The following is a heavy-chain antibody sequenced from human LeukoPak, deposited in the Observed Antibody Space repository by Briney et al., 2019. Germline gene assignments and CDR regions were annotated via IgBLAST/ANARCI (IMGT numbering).Heavy chain of an antibody. CDR2: INWNGGST. CDR1: GFTFDDYG. J-gene: IGHJ4*02. D-gene: IGHD2-21*02. Sequence: PGGSLRLSCAASGFTFDDYGMSWVRQAPGKGLEWVSGINWNGGSTGYADSVKGRFTISRDSAKNSLYLQMNSLRAEDTALYYCARALHIVVVTANDYWGQGTLVTVSS. CDR3: ARALHIVVVTANDY. V-gene: IGHV3-20*04.